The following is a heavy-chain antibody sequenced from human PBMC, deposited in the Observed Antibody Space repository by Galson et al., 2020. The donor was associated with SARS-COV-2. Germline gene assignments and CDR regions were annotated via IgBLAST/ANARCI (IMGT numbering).Heavy chain of an antibody. CDR2: ISPYSGNT. Sequence: ASVKVSCKTSGYTITSYGLKWVRQAPGQGLEWMGWISPYSGNTNYAQQFQGRVTMTADISTSTAYLELRNLRSDDTAVYYCARGDKDYLTGQSWLDPWGQGTLVTVSS. CDR3: ARGDKDYLTGQSWLDP. V-gene: IGHV1-18*01. J-gene: IGHJ5*02. CDR1: GYTITSYG. D-gene: IGHD3-9*01.